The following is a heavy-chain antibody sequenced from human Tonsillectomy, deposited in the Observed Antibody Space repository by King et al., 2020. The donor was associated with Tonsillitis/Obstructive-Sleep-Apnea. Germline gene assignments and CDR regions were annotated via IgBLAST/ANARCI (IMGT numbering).Heavy chain of an antibody. CDR2: IYWSGST. CDR1: GGSISSGSYY. J-gene: IGHJ3*02. D-gene: IGHD4-17*01. V-gene: IGHV4-39*01. CDR3: ARHRYGEYGVDTFDI. Sequence: HLQLQESGPGLVKPSETLSLTCTVSGGSISSGSYYWAWIRQPPGKGLEWIGSIYWSGSTYYNPSLKSRVTISVDTSKNQFSLKLNSVTAADTAVYYCARHRYGEYGVDTFDIWGQGTLVTVSS.